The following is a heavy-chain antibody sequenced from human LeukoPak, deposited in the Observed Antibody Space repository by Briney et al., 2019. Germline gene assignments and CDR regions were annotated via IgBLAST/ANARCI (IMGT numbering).Heavy chain of an antibody. CDR3: ARDPEGYSYGSYFDY. V-gene: IGHV4-59*12. J-gene: IGHJ4*02. CDR2: IYYSGST. CDR1: GGSISSYY. D-gene: IGHD5-18*01. Sequence: SETLSLTCTVSGGSISSYYWSWIRQPPGEGLEWIGYIYYSGSTNYNPSLKSRVTISVDTSKNQFSLKLGSVTAADTAVYYCARDPEGYSYGSYFDYWGQGTLVTVSS.